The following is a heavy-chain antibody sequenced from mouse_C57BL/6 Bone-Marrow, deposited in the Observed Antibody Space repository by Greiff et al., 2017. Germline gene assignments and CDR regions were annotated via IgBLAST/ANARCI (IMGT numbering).Heavy chain of an antibody. V-gene: IGHV1-69*01. CDR1: GYTFTSYW. D-gene: IGHD2-5*01. CDR3: ARSAYYSNLYAMDY. CDR2: IDPSDSYT. Sequence: VQLQQPGAELVMPGASVKLSCKASGYTFTSYWMHWVKQRPGQGLEWIGEIDPSDSYTKYNQKFKGKATLTVDKSSSTAYMQLRSLPSEDSAVYYCARSAYYSNLYAMDYWGQGTSVTVSS. J-gene: IGHJ4*01.